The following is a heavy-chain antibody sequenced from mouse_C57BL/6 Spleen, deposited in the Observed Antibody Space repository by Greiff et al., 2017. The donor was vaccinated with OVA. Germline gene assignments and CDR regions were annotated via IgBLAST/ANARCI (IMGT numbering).Heavy chain of an antibody. Sequence: VQLQQSGPELVKPGASVKMSCKASGYTFTDYNMHWVKQSHGKSLEWIGYINPNNGGTSYNQKFKGKATLTVNKSSSTAYMELRSLTSEDSAVYYCARDYYGSRTIFAYWGQGTLVTVSA. CDR1: GYTFTDYN. CDR3: ARDYYGSRTIFAY. V-gene: IGHV1-22*01. D-gene: IGHD1-1*01. J-gene: IGHJ3*01. CDR2: INPNNGGT.